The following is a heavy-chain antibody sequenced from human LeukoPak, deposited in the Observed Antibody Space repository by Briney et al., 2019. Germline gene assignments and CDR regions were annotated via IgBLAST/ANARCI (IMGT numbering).Heavy chain of an antibody. D-gene: IGHD2-2*01. CDR2: ISAYNGNT. CDR3: AREYYCSSTSCTYYYYYGMDV. V-gene: IGHV1-18*01. CDR1: GYTFTSYG. Sequence: ASVKVSCKASGYTFTSYGISWLRQAPAQGLEWMGWISAYNGNTNYAQKLQGRVTIATDTSTSTAYMELRSLRSDDTAVYYCAREYYCSSTSCTYYYYYGMDVWGQGTTVTVSS. J-gene: IGHJ6*02.